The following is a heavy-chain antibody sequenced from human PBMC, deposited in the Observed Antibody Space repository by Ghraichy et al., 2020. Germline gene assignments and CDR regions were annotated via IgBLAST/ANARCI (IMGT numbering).Heavy chain of an antibody. D-gene: IGHD3-3*01. CDR3: TKDSRELRPGSTIAGVVIRGDCSYYYGMAV. CDR1: GFSFTDAW. J-gene: IGHJ6*02. Sequence: GVLRLSCRVSGFSFTDAWMSWVRQAPGKGLEWVGRSVTRNEGVTSQSAAPAKGSFTISRDDSTNTLYLQMNSLRTDDTGVYFCTKDSRELRPGSTIAGVVIRGDCSYYYGMAVWGQGTTVTVSS. V-gene: IGHV3-15*04. CDR2: SVTRNEGVTS.